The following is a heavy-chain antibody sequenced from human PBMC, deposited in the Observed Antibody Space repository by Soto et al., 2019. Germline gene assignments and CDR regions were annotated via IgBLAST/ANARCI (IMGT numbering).Heavy chain of an antibody. Sequence: LRLSCAASGFTFSTYWMHWVRQAPGKGLVWVSRIHSDGSSRSYADSVKGRFTISRDNAKNTLYLQVNSLRAEDTAVYYCARGRGSSFPNSLDVWGQGTTVTVSS. CDR3: ARGRGSSFPNSLDV. V-gene: IGHV3-74*01. CDR2: IHSDGSSR. D-gene: IGHD6-6*01. J-gene: IGHJ6*02. CDR1: GFTFSTYW.